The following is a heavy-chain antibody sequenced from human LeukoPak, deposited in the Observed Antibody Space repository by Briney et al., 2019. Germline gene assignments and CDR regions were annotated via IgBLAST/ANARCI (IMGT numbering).Heavy chain of an antibody. CDR2: IGIVGDT. V-gene: IGHV3-13*01. J-gene: IGHJ6*02. D-gene: IGHD5-18*01. Sequence: GGSLRLSCAASGFTVSKYDMHWVRQATGKGLEWVSAIGIVGDTYYRGSVKGRFTMSRENGNNNVYLQMNSLRAEDTAVYYCARDRPTNSYGFYYYGMDVWGQGTTVTVSS. CDR1: GFTVSKYD. CDR3: ARDRPTNSYGFYYYGMDV.